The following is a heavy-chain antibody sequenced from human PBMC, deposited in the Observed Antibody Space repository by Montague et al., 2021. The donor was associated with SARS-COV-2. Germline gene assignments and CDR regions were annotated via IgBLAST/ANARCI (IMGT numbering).Heavy chain of an antibody. D-gene: IGHD3-10*01. CDR1: GGSISSYY. CDR3: ARVKRAYYYGLGVSGDFDY. V-gene: IGHV4-59*01. Sequence: SETLSLTCTVSGGSISSYYWSWIRQPPGKGLEWIGYIYYSGSTNYNPSLKSRVTISVDTSKNQFSLKLSSVTAADTAVYYCARVKRAYYYGLGVSGDFDYWGQGTLVTVSS. J-gene: IGHJ4*02. CDR2: IYYSGST.